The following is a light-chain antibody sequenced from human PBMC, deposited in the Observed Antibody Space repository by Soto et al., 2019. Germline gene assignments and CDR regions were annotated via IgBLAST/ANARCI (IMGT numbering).Light chain of an antibody. Sequence: EVVLTQSPATLSLSPGERAILSCRASQSVEKDLVWYQQKPGQAPRLLIYDTSNRATGIPARFSGSGSETDFTLTISSLEPEDFAVYYCQQRKHWPPLTFGGGTKVELK. CDR2: DTS. V-gene: IGKV3-11*01. CDR3: QQRKHWPPLT. J-gene: IGKJ4*01. CDR1: QSVEKD.